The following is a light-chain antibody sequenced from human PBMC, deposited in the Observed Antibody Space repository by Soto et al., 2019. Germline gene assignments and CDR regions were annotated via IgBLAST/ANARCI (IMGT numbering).Light chain of an antibody. V-gene: IGKV1-33*01. J-gene: IGKJ5*01. CDR3: QLYALRLIT. CDR1: QDITNY. Sequence: IPMIPYPSSVSASVGDRVPITCQASQDITNYLNWYQQKPGRAPRLLLYDASSLETGVPSRFSGSGSGTDFTLTISSLQPEDVATYYCQLYALRLITFGQGTRLEIK. CDR2: DAS.